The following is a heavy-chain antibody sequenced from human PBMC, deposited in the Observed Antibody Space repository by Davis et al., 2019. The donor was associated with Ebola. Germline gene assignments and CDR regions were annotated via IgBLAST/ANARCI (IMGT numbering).Heavy chain of an antibody. CDR1: GYILTELS. J-gene: IGHJ1*01. V-gene: IGHV7-4-1*02. CDR2: INTDTGNP. Sequence: ASSVKVSCKVSGYILTELSIHWVRQAPGQGLEWMGWINTDTGNPTYAQAFMGRFVFSLDTSVTTAYLQISSLKADDTAVYYCATDELRSDWSQGTLVTVSS. CDR3: ATDELRSD. D-gene: IGHD4-23*01.